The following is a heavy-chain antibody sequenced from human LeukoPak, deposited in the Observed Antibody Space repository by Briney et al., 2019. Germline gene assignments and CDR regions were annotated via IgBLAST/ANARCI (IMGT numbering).Heavy chain of an antibody. J-gene: IGHJ4*02. Sequence: SQILSLTCAISGDSVSTNNVAWNWIRQSPSRGLEWLARTYLRSKWYNDYAVSVRSRITINPDTSKNQFSLQLNSVTPEDTAVYYCAREVRHYYGSGSYYYFDYWGQGTLVTVSS. CDR2: TYLRSKWYN. CDR3: AREVRHYYGSGSYYYFDY. V-gene: IGHV6-1*01. D-gene: IGHD3-10*01. CDR1: GDSVSTNNVA.